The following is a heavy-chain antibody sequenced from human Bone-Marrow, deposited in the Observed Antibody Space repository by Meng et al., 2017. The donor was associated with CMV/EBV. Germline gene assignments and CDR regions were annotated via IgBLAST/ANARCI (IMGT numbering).Heavy chain of an antibody. CDR1: GFTFSSYD. CDR3: ARRAPSGFDP. Sequence: GESLKISCATSGFTFSSYDMHWVRQPTGKGLEWVSGIATDGATFYTGSVKGRFTISRENCMNSLYLQMNSLRADDTAVDYCARRAPSGFDPWGQGTLVT. CDR2: IATDGAT. J-gene: IGHJ5*02. V-gene: IGHV3-13*01.